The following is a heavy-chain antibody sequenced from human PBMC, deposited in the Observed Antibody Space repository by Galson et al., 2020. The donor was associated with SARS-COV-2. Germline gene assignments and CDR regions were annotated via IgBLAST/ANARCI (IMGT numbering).Heavy chain of an antibody. CDR1: GYSISSGRYF. CDR3: ARAVRGVVREGFCWFDP. Sequence: SETLSLTCTVTGYSISSGRYFCSRILQHQGNVQAGNAYIYYSAPTYYHPSLKSRGTISVDTSKNQFSLKLSSVTAADTAVYYCARAVRGVVREGFCWFDPWGQGTLVTVSS. D-gene: IGHD3-10*01. V-gene: IGHV4-31*03. CDR2: IYYSAPT. J-gene: IGHJ5*02.